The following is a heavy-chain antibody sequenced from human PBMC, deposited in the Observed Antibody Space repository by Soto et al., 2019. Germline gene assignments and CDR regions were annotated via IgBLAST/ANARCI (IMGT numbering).Heavy chain of an antibody. D-gene: IGHD3-3*01. CDR2: IYPSGNT. V-gene: IGHV4-30-2*06. J-gene: IGHJ5*02. CDR3: ARGGYDFWSGLDP. CDR1: GGSISSGSYS. Sequence: QLQLQESGSVLVKPSQTLSLTCAVSGGSISSGSYSWSWMRQSPGGGLEWLGYIYPSGNTYYNPSLKNRVTMSIDRSKNQFSLQLSSVTAADTAVYYCARGGYDFWSGLDPWGQGTLVTVSS.